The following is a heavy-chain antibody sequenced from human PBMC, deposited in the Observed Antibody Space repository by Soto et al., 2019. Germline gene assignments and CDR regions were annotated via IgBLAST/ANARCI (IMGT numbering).Heavy chain of an antibody. CDR1: GFTFSSYA. V-gene: IGHV3-23*04. D-gene: IGHD5-12*01. CDR3: AKDLVLSSEGLRLNYFDY. CDR2: IRGSGGRT. J-gene: IGHJ4*02. Sequence: VQVVESGGGLVQPGGSLRLSCAASGFTFSSYAMSWVRQAPGKGLEWGSAIRGSGGRTYYADSVKGRFTISIDNAKNTLYLQMNSLRAEDTAVYYCAKDLVLSSEGLRLNYFDYWGQGTLVTVSS.